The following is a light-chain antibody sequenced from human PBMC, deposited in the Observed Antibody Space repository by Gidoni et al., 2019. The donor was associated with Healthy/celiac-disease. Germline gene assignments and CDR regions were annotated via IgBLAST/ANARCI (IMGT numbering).Light chain of an antibody. Sequence: DIQMTQSPSSLSAPVGDRVTITCQASQYISNYLNWYQQKPGKAPKLLIYDASNLETGVPSRFSGSGSGTDFTFTISSLQPEDIATYYCQQYDNLPLTFGGGTKVEIK. V-gene: IGKV1-33*01. CDR3: QQYDNLPLT. J-gene: IGKJ4*01. CDR2: DAS. CDR1: QYISNY.